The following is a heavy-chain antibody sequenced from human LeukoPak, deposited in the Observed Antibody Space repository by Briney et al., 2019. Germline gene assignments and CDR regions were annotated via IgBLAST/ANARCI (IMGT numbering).Heavy chain of an antibody. CDR2: ISGSGGST. V-gene: IGHV3-23*01. CDR3: ARGELADAFDI. D-gene: IGHD1-26*01. CDR1: GFTFSSYA. J-gene: IGHJ3*02. Sequence: GGSLRLSCAASGFTFSSYAMSWVRQAPGKGLEWVSAISGSGGSTYYADSVKGRFTISRDNAKNSLYLQMNSLRAEDTAVYYCARGELADAFDIWGQGTMVTVSS.